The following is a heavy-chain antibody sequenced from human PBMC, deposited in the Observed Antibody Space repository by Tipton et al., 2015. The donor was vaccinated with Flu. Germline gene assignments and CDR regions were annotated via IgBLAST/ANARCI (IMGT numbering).Heavy chain of an antibody. J-gene: IGHJ6*02. CDR3: AKDMVDWNYEHHYYGMDV. D-gene: IGHD1-7*01. CDR1: GFTFDDYA. Sequence: SLRLSCAASGFTFDDYAMHWVRQAPGKGLEWVSLISGDGGSTYYADSVKGRFTISRDNSKNSLYLQMNSLRTEDTALYYCAKDMVDWNYEHHYYGMDVWGQGTTVTVSS. CDR2: ISGDGGST. V-gene: IGHV3-43*02.